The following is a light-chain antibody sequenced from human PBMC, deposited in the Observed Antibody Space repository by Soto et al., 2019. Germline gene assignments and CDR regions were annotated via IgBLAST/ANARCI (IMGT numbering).Light chain of an antibody. CDR1: QSVSSS. Sequence: EIMLTQSPATLSVSPGERATLSCRASQSVSSSLAWYQQKPGQAPRLLIYGASTRATGIPARLSGSGSGTEFTLTIKSLQSEDFAVYYCQQYNNWWTFGQGTKVDIK. J-gene: IGKJ1*01. CDR3: QQYNNWWT. V-gene: IGKV3-15*01. CDR2: GAS.